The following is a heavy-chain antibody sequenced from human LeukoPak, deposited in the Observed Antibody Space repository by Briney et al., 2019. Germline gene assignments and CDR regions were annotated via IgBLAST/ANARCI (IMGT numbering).Heavy chain of an antibody. V-gene: IGHV1-69*05. CDR2: LMPILRTT. J-gene: IGHJ4*02. D-gene: IGHD1-26*01. Sequence: SVKVSCKASGTTFSRSAISWGWQAPREGLEWMGELMPILRTTSYEEKIHGRVSITTEESTYTAYMEVSSLRSVDTAGYYCARQDGSATLGFDSWRRGPLVTVST. CDR1: GTTFSRSA. CDR3: ARQDGSATLGFDS.